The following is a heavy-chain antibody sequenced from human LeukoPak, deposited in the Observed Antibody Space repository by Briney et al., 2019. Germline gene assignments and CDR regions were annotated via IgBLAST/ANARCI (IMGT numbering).Heavy chain of an antibody. V-gene: IGHV3-21*01. CDR1: GFTFSSYS. Sequence: GGSLRFSCAASGFTFSSYSMNWVRQAPGKGPEWVSSISSSSSHIYYADSVKGRFTISRDNAKNSLYLQMNSLRAEDTAVYYCARGGDTAMPNPSDYWGQGTLVTVSS. CDR2: ISSSSSHI. CDR3: ARGGDTAMPNPSDY. D-gene: IGHD5-18*01. J-gene: IGHJ4*02.